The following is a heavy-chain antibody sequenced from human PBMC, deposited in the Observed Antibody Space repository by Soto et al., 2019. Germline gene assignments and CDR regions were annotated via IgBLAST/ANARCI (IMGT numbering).Heavy chain of an antibody. CDR3: ARDKGENWFDP. Sequence: PGGSLRLSCAASGFTFSSYSMNWVRQAPGKGLEWVSYISSSSSTIYYADSVKGRFTISRDNAKNSLYLQMNSLRAEDTAVYYCARDKGENWFDPWGQGTLVTVSS. CDR2: ISSSSSTI. CDR1: GFTFSSYS. V-gene: IGHV3-48*01. J-gene: IGHJ5*02.